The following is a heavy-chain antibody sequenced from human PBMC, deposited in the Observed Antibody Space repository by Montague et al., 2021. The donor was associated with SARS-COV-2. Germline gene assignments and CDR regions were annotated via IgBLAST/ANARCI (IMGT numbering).Heavy chain of an antibody. CDR2: TYDGGDAT. V-gene: IGHV3-53*01. D-gene: IGHD3-3*01. Sequence: SLRLSFAASGFAFRTKYLTWVRQAPGKGLEWVSVTYDGGDATYYADSVKGRFTVSRDDSKNTLFLQMSSLRAEDTAVYYCARRSAVPGSFDFWGQGTPVTVSS. J-gene: IGHJ4*02. CDR3: ARRSAVPGSFDF. CDR1: GFAFRTKY.